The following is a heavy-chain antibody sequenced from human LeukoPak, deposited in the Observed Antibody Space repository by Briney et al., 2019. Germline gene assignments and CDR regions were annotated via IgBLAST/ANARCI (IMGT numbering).Heavy chain of an antibody. D-gene: IGHD1-26*01. CDR2: ISYDGSNK. CDR1: GFTFSSYG. J-gene: IGHJ6*04. CDR3: AKYIGPLDYYYYGMDV. Sequence: PGGSLRLSCAASGFTFSSYGMHWVRQASGKGLEWVAVISYDGSNKYYADSVKGRFTISRDNSKNTLYLQMNSLRAEDTAVYYCAKYIGPLDYYYYGMDVWGKGTTVTVSS. V-gene: IGHV3-30*18.